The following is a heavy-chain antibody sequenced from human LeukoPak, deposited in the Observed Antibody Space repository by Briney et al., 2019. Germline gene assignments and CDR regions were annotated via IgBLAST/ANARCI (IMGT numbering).Heavy chain of an antibody. CDR1: GFTLSSYM. J-gene: IGHJ6*02. D-gene: IGHD1-14*01. CDR2: MKERTGDT. Sequence: GGSLRLSCAASGFTLSSYMMTWVRQAPGKGLEGVSSMKERTGDTYYADSVKGRFTISRDNSKNTLFLQMNSLRAEDTAVYYCAKGVGMNTGMEVWGQGTTVTVSS. V-gene: IGHV3-23*01. CDR3: AKGVGMNTGMEV.